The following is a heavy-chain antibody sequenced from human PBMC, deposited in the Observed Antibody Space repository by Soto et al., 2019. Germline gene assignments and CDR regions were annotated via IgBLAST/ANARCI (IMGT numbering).Heavy chain of an antibody. J-gene: IGHJ4*02. V-gene: IGHV1-69*06. CDR2: IMPMFGTP. Sequence: QVQLVQSGAEVKKPGSSVKVSCKASGGTFSTYTLNWVRQAPGQGLQWVGGIMPMFGTPTYAQEFQGRLTITADKSTGTVYFALSGLRDEDTAVYYCVIGPANSFGPHHFEHCGQGPQVTVSS. CDR1: GGTFSTYT. D-gene: IGHD3-3*01. CDR3: VIGPANSFGPHHFEH.